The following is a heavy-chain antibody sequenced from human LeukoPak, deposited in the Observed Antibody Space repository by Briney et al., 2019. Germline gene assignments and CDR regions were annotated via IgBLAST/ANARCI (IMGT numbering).Heavy chain of an antibody. D-gene: IGHD4-11*01. CDR2: MYYTATT. CDR1: GGSMSAYY. V-gene: IGHV4-59*12. CDR3: ARALPNDYSNPLDY. J-gene: IGHJ4*02. Sequence: SETLSLTCTVSGGSMSAYYWTWIRQPPGKGLEWLGHMYYTATTNYNPSLKSRVTISVDRSKNQFSLKLSSVTAADTAVYYCARALPNDYSNPLDYWGQGTLVTVSS.